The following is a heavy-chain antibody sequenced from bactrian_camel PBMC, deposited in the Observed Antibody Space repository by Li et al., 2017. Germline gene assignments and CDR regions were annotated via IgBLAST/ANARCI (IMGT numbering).Heavy chain of an antibody. CDR2: IDSDGST. CDR1: GLTFEGGH. V-gene: IGHV3S55*01. J-gene: IGHJ4*01. CDR3: AAVDQCCVNPLWTLFTD. Sequence: HVQLVESGGGSAHTGGSLGLSCAALGLTFEGGHKGWFRQAPGKEREGVAAIDSDGSTSYADSVKGRFTISKDSSQNTLYLQMNSLKPEDTALCYCAAVDQCCVNPLWTLFTDWGQGTQVTVS. D-gene: IGHD1*01.